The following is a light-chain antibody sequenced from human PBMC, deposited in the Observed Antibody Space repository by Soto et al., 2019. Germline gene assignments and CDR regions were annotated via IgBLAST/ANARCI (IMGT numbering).Light chain of an antibody. V-gene: IGKV3-20*01. J-gene: IGKJ4*01. CDR2: GTT. CDR3: QQYSSSPPT. CDR1: QTVNSNY. Sequence: EILLTQSPGTLSLSPGETATLSCRASQTVNSNYLAWYQQKPGQAPRLLIYGTTTRATSVPDRFSGGGSGTAFTLTIVNLEPEDFAVYNCQQYSSSPPTFGGGTKVEIE.